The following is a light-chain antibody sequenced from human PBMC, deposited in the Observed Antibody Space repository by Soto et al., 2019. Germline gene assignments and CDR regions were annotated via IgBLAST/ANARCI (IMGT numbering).Light chain of an antibody. CDR3: QQYNGWPLT. J-gene: IGKJ4*01. CDR2: VAS. Sequence: EIVMTQSPATLSVSPGERATLSCRASQSVSSNLAWYQQKPGQTPKLLIYVASTRATGIPARFSGSGSGTEFTLTISSLQSEDFAVYYCQQYNGWPLTFGGGTKVDFK. CDR1: QSVSSN. V-gene: IGKV3-15*01.